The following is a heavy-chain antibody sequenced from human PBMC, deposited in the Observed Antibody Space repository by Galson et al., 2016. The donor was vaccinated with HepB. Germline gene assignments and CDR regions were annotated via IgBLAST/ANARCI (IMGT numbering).Heavy chain of an antibody. V-gene: IGHV1-3*01. J-gene: IGHJ5*02. CDR2: INAGNGNT. Sequence: SVKVSCKASGYTFTSYAMHWVRQAPGQRLEWMGWINAGNGNTKYSQKSQGRVTIARDTSASTAYMELSSLRSEDTAVYYCARDRGAPAAISIYNWFDPWGQGTLVTVSS. CDR1: GYTFTSYA. D-gene: IGHD2-2*01. CDR3: ARDRGAPAAISIYNWFDP.